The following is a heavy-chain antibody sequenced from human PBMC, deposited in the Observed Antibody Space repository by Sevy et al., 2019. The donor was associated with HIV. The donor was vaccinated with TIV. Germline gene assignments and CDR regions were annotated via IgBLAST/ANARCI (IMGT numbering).Heavy chain of an antibody. V-gene: IGHV3-23*01. CDR3: AKEGLTIFEVVIPPAGDAFDI. Sequence: GGSLRLSCAASGFTFSSYAMSWVRQAPGKGLEWVSAISGSGGSTYYADSVKGRFTISRDNSKNTLYLQMNSLRAEDTAVYYCAKEGLTIFEVVIPPAGDAFDIWGQGTMVTVSS. J-gene: IGHJ3*02. D-gene: IGHD3-3*01. CDR1: GFTFSSYA. CDR2: ISGSGGST.